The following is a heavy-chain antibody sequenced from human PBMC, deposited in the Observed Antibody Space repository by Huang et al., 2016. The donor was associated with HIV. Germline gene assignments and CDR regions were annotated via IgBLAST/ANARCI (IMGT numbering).Heavy chain of an antibody. V-gene: IGHV3-21*01. J-gene: IGHJ6*02. CDR2: ISGSRSNK. D-gene: IGHD1-26*01. CDR3: ARDYSGSYFGLNYYYGMDV. CDR1: GFTFSDYS. Sequence: EVQLVESGGGLVKPGGSLRLSCAASGFTFSDYSMNWVRQVPGQGLGWVSSISGSRSNKYYADSVKGRFTISRDNAKKSLYLQMNSLRVEDTAVYYCARDYSGSYFGLNYYYGMDVWGQGTTVTVSS.